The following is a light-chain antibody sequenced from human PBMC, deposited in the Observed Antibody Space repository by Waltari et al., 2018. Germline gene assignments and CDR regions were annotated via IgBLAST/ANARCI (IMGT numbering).Light chain of an antibody. CDR1: QSVSSN. CDR2: GAS. Sequence: EIVMTKSPATLSVPPGERATLSCRASQSVSSNLAWHQQKPGQAPRILIYGASTSATGIPTRFSGSGSGTEFTLTISSLQSEDFAVYYCQQYNNWPPWTFGQGTKVEIK. CDR3: QQYNNWPPWT. J-gene: IGKJ1*01. V-gene: IGKV3-15*01.